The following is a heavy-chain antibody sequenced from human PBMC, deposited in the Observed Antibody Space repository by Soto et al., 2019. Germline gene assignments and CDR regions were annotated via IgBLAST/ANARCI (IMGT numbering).Heavy chain of an antibody. CDR2: ISDSGGSK. CDR1: GFTFSSYA. Sequence: EVQLVESGGGLVQPGGSLRLSCAASGFTFSSYAMSWVRQAPGKGLEWVSGISDSGGSKYYADSVRGRFTISRDNFKKTVYLQMSWLRADDTAVYYCAKEVAAWVTDLDYWGQGTQVTVSS. V-gene: IGHV3-23*04. CDR3: AKEVAAWVTDLDY. J-gene: IGHJ4*02. D-gene: IGHD2-15*01.